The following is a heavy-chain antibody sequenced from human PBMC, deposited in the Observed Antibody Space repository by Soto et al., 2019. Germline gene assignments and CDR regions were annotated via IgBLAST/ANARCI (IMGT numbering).Heavy chain of an antibody. CDR2: VYASGST. CDR3: ARSFFVVEQYYYYYYGMDV. J-gene: IGHJ6*02. Sequence: SETLSLPCTVSGGSISSYFWNWIRQPAGKGLEWLGRVYASGSTNYNPSLKSRVTMSMDTARNQFSLELSSVTAADTAAYYCARSFFVVEQYYYYYYGMDVWGQGTTVTVSS. D-gene: IGHD2-21*01. V-gene: IGHV4-4*07. CDR1: GGSISSYF.